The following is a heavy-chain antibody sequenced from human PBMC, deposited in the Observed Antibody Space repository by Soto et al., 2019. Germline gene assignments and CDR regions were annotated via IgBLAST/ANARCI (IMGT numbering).Heavy chain of an antibody. V-gene: IGHV3-30*18. D-gene: IGHD1-7*01. CDR3: AKDMDQLELPPTTYYYGMDV. Sequence: GGSLRLSCAASGFTFSSYGMHWVRQAPGKGLEWVAVISYDGSNKYYADSVKGRFTISRDNSKNTLYLQMNSLRAEDTAVYYCAKDMDQLELPPTTYYYGMDVWGQGTTVTVSS. CDR2: ISYDGSNK. J-gene: IGHJ6*02. CDR1: GFTFSSYG.